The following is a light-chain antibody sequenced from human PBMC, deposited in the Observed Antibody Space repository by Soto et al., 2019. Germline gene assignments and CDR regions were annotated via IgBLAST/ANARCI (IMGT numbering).Light chain of an antibody. CDR2: GAS. CDR1: QSVSSN. J-gene: IGKJ1*01. V-gene: IGKV3-15*01. Sequence: EIVMTQSPATLSVSPGERATLSCRASQSVSSNLAWYQQKPGQAPRLLLYGASTRATGIPARFSGSGSGTEFTLTISSLQSEDFAVYYCQQYNNWPGTFGKGTKVEIK. CDR3: QQYNNWPGT.